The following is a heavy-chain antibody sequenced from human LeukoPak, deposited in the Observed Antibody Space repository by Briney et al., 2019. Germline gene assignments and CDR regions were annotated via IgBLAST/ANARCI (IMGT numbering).Heavy chain of an antibody. CDR1: GYTFTGYY. CDR2: INPNSGGT. D-gene: IGHD5-12*01. CDR3: ARDRRVATRIKYNWFDP. Sequence: GASVKVSCKASGYTFTGYYMHWVRQAPGQGLEWMGWINPNSGGTNYAQKFQGRVTMTRDTSISTAYMELSRLRSDDTAVYYCARDRRVATRIKYNWFDPWGQGTLVTVSS. V-gene: IGHV1-2*02. J-gene: IGHJ5*02.